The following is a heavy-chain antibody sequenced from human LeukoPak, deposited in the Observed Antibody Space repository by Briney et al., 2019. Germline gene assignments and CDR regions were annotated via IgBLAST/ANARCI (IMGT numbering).Heavy chain of an antibody. CDR2: ISHSEGT. Sequence: SETLSLTCAVYGGSFSGYYWTWIRQPPGKGPEWIGEISHSEGTNYNPSLKSRVTISKDTSKNQFFLNLNSVTAADTAVYYCARGMDAYKTGYWGQGTLVTVSS. CDR3: ARGMDAYKTGY. D-gene: IGHD5-24*01. V-gene: IGHV4-34*01. CDR1: GGSFSGYY. J-gene: IGHJ4*02.